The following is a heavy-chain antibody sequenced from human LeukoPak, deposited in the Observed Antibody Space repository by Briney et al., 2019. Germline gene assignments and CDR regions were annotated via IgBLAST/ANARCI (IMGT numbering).Heavy chain of an antibody. V-gene: IGHV1-69*05. D-gene: IGHD6-6*01. CDR2: IIPIFGTA. CDR1: GGTFSSYA. J-gene: IGHJ4*02. CDR3: ARVSSSLGGFDY. Sequence: ASVKVSCKASGGTFSSYAISWVRQAPGQGLEWMGGIIPIFGTANYAQKFQGRVTITTDESTSTAYMELRSLRSDDTAVYYCARVSSSLGGFDYWGQGTLVTVSS.